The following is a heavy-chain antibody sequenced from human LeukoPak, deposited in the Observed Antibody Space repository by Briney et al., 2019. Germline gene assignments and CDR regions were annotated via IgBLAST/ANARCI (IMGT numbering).Heavy chain of an antibody. Sequence: SLRPSCAASGSTFSNYGMHGGRQAADKGLEWGAFISKDGSKKYSESSVTGGFITSRDNSRNTVYLQMDSLRPEDTAVYYWAKDRGWSRVIDYWGQGTLVTVAS. CDR3: AKDRGWSRVIDY. D-gene: IGHD2-15*01. V-gene: IGHV3-30*18. CDR1: GSTFSNYG. J-gene: IGHJ4*02. CDR2: ISKDGSKK.